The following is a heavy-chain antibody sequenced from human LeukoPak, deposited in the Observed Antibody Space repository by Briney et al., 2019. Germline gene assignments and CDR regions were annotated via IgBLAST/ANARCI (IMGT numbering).Heavy chain of an antibody. V-gene: IGHV3-48*04. CDR2: ISSSGSTI. Sequence: GGSLRLSCAASGFSFSTYAMSWVRQAPGKGLEWVSYISSSGSTIYYADSVKGRFTISRDNAKNSLYLQMNSLRAEDTAVYYCASVTMVVTPVDYWGQGTLVTVSS. D-gene: IGHD4-23*01. CDR1: GFSFSTYA. CDR3: ASVTMVVTPVDY. J-gene: IGHJ4*02.